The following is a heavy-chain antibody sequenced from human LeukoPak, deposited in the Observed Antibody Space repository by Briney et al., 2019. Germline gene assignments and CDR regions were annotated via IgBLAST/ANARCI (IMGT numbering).Heavy chain of an antibody. D-gene: IGHD1-26*01. CDR2: IYYSGST. J-gene: IGHJ4*02. CDR1: GGSISSYY. CDR3: ARVAKVGAPYFDY. Sequence: PSETLSLTCTVSGGSISSYYWSWLRQPPGKGLDWIGYIYYSGSTNYNPSLKSRVTISVDTSKKQFPLKLSSVTAADTAMYYCARVAKVGAPYFDYWGQGTLVTVSS. V-gene: IGHV4-59*01.